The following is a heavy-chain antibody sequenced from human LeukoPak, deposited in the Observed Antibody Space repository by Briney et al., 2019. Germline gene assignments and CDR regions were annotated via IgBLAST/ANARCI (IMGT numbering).Heavy chain of an antibody. CDR3: ARQGQNYYDSSGYCYYFDY. V-gene: IGHV5-51*01. CDR2: IYPGDSDT. CDR1: GYRFTSHW. Sequence: GESLKISCKGSGYRFTSHWITWVRQMPGKGLEWMGSIYPGDSDTRYSPSFQGQVTISADKSISTAYLQWSSLKASATAMYYCARQGQNYYDSSGYCYYFDYWGQGTLVTVSS. J-gene: IGHJ4*02. D-gene: IGHD3-22*01.